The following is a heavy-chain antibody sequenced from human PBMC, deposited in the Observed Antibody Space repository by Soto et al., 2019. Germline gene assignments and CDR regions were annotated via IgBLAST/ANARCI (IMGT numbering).Heavy chain of an antibody. V-gene: IGHV3-21*01. Sequence: GGSLRLSCAASGFTFSSYNMNWVRQAPGKGLEWVSSISSSSSYIYYADSVKGRFTISRDNAKNSLYLQMKSLRAEDTAVYYCARDMVGAPPSIDYWGQGXLVTVSS. CDR2: ISSSSSYI. CDR3: ARDMVGAPPSIDY. D-gene: IGHD1-26*01. CDR1: GFTFSSYN. J-gene: IGHJ4*02.